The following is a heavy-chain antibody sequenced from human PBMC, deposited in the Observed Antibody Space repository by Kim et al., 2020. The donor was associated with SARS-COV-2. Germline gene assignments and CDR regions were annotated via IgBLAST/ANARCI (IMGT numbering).Heavy chain of an antibody. CDR3: ARGWLVYGSGKVYYFDY. D-gene: IGHD3-10*01. Sequence: GGSLRLSCAASGFTFSSYAMHWVRQAPGKGLEWVAVISYDGSNKYYVDSVKGRFTISRDNSKNTLYLQMNSLRAEDTAVYYCARGWLVYGSGKVYYFDYWGQGTLVTVSS. V-gene: IGHV3-30*04. J-gene: IGHJ4*02. CDR2: ISYDGSNK. CDR1: GFTFSSYA.